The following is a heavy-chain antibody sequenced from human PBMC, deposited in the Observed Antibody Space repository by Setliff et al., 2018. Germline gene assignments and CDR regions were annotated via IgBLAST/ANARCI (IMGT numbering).Heavy chain of an antibody. CDR1: GFAVSGDY. CDR3: AREGRSSGWYSGDYFYVYMDV. Sequence: GGSLRLSCAASGFAVSGDYMSWVRQAPGKGLEWVGAIYSDDARTFHADSVKGRFTISRDNSKKTLYLQMNSLRGDDTAVYYCAREGRSSGWYSGDYFYVYMDVWGRGTTVTVSS. V-gene: IGHV3-53*05. J-gene: IGHJ6*03. D-gene: IGHD6-19*01. CDR2: IYSDDART.